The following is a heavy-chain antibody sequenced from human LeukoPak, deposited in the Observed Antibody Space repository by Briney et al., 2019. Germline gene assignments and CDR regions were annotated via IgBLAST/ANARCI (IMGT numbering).Heavy chain of an antibody. V-gene: IGHV4-4*07. CDR1: GGSISSYY. CDR3: ARDDVYCSSTSCYTNWFDP. CDR2: IYTSGST. J-gene: IGHJ5*02. Sequence: SETLSLTCTVSGGSISSYYWSWIRQPAGKGLEWIGRIYTSGSTNYNPSLKSRVTMSVDTSKNQFSLKLSSVTAADTAVYYCARDDVYCSSTSCYTNWFDPWGQGTLVTVSS. D-gene: IGHD2-2*02.